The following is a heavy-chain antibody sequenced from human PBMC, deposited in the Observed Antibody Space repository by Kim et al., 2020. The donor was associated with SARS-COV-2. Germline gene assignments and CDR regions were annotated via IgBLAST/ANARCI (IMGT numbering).Heavy chain of an antibody. J-gene: IGHJ5*02. Sequence: SETLSLTCTVSGGSISSSSYYWGWIRQPPGKGLEWIGSIYYSGSTYYNPSLKSLVTISVDTSKNQFSLKLSSVTAADTAVYYCARHVDPIYGPGWNSWFDPWGQGTLVTVSS. CDR1: GGSISSSSYY. V-gene: IGHV4-39*01. CDR2: IYYSGST. D-gene: IGHD3-10*01. CDR3: ARHVDPIYGPGWNSWFDP.